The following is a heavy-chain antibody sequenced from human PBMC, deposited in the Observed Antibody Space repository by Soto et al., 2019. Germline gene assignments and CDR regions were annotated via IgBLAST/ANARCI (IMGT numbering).Heavy chain of an antibody. D-gene: IGHD4-17*01. CDR1: GGSISNDNYY. V-gene: IGHV4-31*06. Sequence: QVQLRETGPGLVKPSQTLSLTCTVSGGSISNDNYYWTWIRQHPGKGLEWMVYSYYSWCTYYNPSLKIRFIISVDTSNNQFSLKRSSVTAADTSVYYSVATTVTTISLDYWGQGTLVTVSS. CDR3: VATTVTTISLDY. J-gene: IGHJ4*02. CDR2: SYYSWCT.